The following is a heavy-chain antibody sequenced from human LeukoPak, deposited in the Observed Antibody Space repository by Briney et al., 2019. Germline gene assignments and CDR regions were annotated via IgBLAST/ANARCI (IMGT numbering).Heavy chain of an antibody. CDR3: AKDKVAVAGHPYYFDY. CDR1: GFTFDDYA. Sequence: GGSLRLSCAASGFTFDDYAMHWVRQAPGKGLEWVSGISWNSGSIGYADSVKGRFTISRDNAKNSLYLQMNSLRAEDTALYYCAKDKVAVAGHPYYFDYWGQGTLVTVSS. D-gene: IGHD6-19*01. V-gene: IGHV3-9*01. CDR2: ISWNSGSI. J-gene: IGHJ4*02.